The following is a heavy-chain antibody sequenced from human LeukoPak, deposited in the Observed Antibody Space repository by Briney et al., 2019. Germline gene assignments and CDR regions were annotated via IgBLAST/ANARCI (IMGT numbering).Heavy chain of an antibody. V-gene: IGHV4-34*01. CDR3: ARSSKVGATADY. CDR2: INHSGST. J-gene: IGHJ4*02. CDR1: GGSFGGYY. D-gene: IGHD1-26*01. Sequence: SETLSLTCAVYGGSFGGYYWSWIRQPPGKGLEWIGEINHSGSTNYNPSLKSRVTISVDTSKNQFSLKLSSVTAADTAVYYCARSSKVGATADYWGQGTLVTVSS.